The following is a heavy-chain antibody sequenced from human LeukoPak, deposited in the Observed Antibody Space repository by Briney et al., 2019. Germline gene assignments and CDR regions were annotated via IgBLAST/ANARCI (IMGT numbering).Heavy chain of an antibody. CDR1: GFTFSRYA. D-gene: IGHD3-10*01. J-gene: IGHJ3*02. CDR3: TFGFDDAFYI. Sequence: PGGSLRLSCAASGFTFSRYAMHWVRQAPGKGLEGVGVISYDGSNKYYADSVQGRFTISRDNAKNTLYLQMNSLRAEDTAVYYCTFGFDDAFYIWGQGTMVTVSS. V-gene: IGHV3-30*04. CDR2: ISYDGSNK.